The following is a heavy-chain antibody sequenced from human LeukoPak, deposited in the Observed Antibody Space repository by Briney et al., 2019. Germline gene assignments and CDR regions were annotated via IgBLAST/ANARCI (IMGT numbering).Heavy chain of an antibody. D-gene: IGHD4-17*01. Sequence: SETLSLTCTVSGGSISSYYWSWIRQPPGKGLECIGEINHSGSTNYNPSLKSRVTISVDTSKNQFSLKLSSVTAADTAVYYCARRRSTTMTTSLAEDFDYWGQGTRVTLSS. V-gene: IGHV4-34*01. J-gene: IGHJ4*02. CDR3: ARRRSTTMTTSLAEDFDY. CDR2: INHSGST. CDR1: GGSISSYY.